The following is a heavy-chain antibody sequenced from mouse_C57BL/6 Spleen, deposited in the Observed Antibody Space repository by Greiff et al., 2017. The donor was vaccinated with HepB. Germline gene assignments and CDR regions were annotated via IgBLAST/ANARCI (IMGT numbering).Heavy chain of an antibody. Sequence: VTLVESGGVFVTPGGSLILSCAASGFTFPCYFISFFRQSPDQMLVWVATISSGGSYTYYPDSVKVRFTISRDNAKNTLYLQMSSLKSEDTAMYYCARHRDGNCAMDYWGQGTSVTVSS. CDR3: ARHRDGNCAMDY. CDR1: GFTFPCYF. J-gene: IGHJ4*01. D-gene: IGHD2-1*01. V-gene: IGHV5-6*02. CDR2: ISSGGSYT.